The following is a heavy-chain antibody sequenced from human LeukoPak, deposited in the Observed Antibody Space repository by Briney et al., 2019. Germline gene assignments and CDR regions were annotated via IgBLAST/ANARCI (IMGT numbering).Heavy chain of an antibody. CDR2: IIPIFGTA. D-gene: IGHD3-16*02. Sequence: AASVNVSCTASGGTFSSYATSWVRQAPGQGLEWMGGIIPIFGTANYAQKFQGRVTITADESTSTAYMELSSLRSEDTAVYYCARDALGFDPWGQGTLVTVSS. J-gene: IGHJ5*02. CDR1: GGTFSSYA. V-gene: IGHV1-69*13. CDR3: ARDALGFDP.